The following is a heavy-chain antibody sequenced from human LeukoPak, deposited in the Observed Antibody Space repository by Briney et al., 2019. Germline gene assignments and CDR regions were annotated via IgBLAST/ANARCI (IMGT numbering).Heavy chain of an antibody. D-gene: IGHD3-10*02. Sequence: KPSETLSLTCGVSGYYIRNGYFWGWIRQPPGKGLEWIGSIHHSGKSDYNPSFKSRVTISVDTSKNQFALRLSSLTVSDTAVYYCASVFASPPRVFDNWGQGTLVTVSS. V-gene: IGHV4-38-2*01. CDR2: IHHSGKS. CDR3: ASVFASPPRVFDN. J-gene: IGHJ4*02. CDR1: GYYIRNGYF.